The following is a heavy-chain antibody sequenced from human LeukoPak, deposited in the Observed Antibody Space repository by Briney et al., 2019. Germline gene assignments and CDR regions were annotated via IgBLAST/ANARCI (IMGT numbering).Heavy chain of an antibody. V-gene: IGHV3-21*01. D-gene: IGHD6-13*01. CDR3: ASYSSSSYYYGMDV. CDR1: GFTFSSYS. CDR2: ISSSSSYI. J-gene: IGHJ6*02. Sequence: PGGSLRLSCAASGFTFSSYSMNWVRQAPGKGLEWVSSISSSSSYIYYADSVKGRFTISRDNAKNSLYLQKNSLRAEDTAVYYCASYSSSSYYYGMDVWGQGTTVTVSS.